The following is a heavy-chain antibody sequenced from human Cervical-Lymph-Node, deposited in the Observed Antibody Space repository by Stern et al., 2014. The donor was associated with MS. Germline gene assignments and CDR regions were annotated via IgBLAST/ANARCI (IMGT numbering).Heavy chain of an antibody. V-gene: IGHV3-30*03. J-gene: IGHJ6*02. CDR2: ISYDGSNK. Sequence: VQLVESGGGVVQPGRSLRLSCAASGFTFSSYGMHWVRQAPGKGLEWVAVISYDGSNKYYADSVKGRFTISRDNSKNTLYLQMNSLRAEDTAVYYCARETGPNGVDVWGQGTTVTVSS. CDR3: ARETGPNGVDV. D-gene: IGHD7-27*01. CDR1: GFTFSSYG.